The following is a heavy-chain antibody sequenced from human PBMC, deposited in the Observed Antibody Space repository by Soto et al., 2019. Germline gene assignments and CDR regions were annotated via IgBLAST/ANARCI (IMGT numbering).Heavy chain of an antibody. CDR1: DSTIRRYA. J-gene: IGHJ3*01. CDR3: AKNGDFDYDAFDV. CDR2: ITGNSARI. Sequence: GSLRLSCAASDSTIRRYAMSWVRQAPGKGLEWVSGITGNSARIYYADSVKGRFSISRDNSKNTLYLQMDTLRAEDTAVYYCAKNGDFDYDAFDVWGQGTVVTVSS. D-gene: IGHD3-16*01. V-gene: IGHV3-23*01.